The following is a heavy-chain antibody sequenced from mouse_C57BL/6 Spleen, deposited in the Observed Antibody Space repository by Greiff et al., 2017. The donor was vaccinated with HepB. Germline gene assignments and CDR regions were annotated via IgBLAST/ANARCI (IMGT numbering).Heavy chain of an antibody. Sequence: QVQLQQPGAELVKPGASVKLSCKASGYTFTSYWMHWVKQRPGQGLEWIGMIHPNSGSTNYNEKFKSKATLTVDKSSSTAYMQLSSLTSEDSAVYYCARLNYSKGDYFDYWGQGTTLTVSS. D-gene: IGHD2-5*01. CDR1: GYTFTSYW. J-gene: IGHJ2*01. V-gene: IGHV1-64*01. CDR3: ARLNYSKGDYFDY. CDR2: IHPNSGST.